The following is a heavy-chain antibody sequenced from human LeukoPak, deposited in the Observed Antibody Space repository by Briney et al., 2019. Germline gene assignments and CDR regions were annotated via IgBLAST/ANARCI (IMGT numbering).Heavy chain of an antibody. Sequence: SETLSLTCTVSGGSISSNYRSWVRQPPGKGLEWIGYIHYSGRTNYNPSLKSRVTISVDTSKNQFSLKLSSVTAADTAVYYCATEVAPSDHYYYYGMDVWGQGTTVTVSS. J-gene: IGHJ6*02. D-gene: IGHD5-12*01. V-gene: IGHV4-59*01. CDR2: IHYSGRT. CDR3: ATEVAPSDHYYYYGMDV. CDR1: GGSISSNY.